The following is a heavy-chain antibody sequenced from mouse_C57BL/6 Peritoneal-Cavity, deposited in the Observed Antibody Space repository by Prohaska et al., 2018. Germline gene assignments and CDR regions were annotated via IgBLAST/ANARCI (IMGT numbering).Heavy chain of an antibody. V-gene: IGHV4-1*01. CDR1: GIDFSRYW. J-gene: IGHJ4*01. Sequence: EVKLLQSGGGLVQPGGSLKLSCAASGIDFSRYWMSWVRRAPGKGLEWIGEINPDSSTINYAPSLKDKFIISRDNAKNTLYLQMSKVRSEDTALDYCARGGFLYAMDYWGQGTSVTVSS. CDR3: ARGGFLYAMDY. CDR2: INPDSSTI.